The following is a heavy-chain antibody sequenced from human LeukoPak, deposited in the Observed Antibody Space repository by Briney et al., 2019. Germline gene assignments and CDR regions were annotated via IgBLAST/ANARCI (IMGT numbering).Heavy chain of an antibody. CDR1: GASISGSY. Sequence: SETLSLTCAVSGASISGSYWSWIRQPPGKGLEWIGYMHYSGITNSSPSLKSRVTISLDTSKNQFSLRLRSVTAADAAVYYCARHPDSLAGFDSWGQGALVSVSS. V-gene: IGHV4-59*08. J-gene: IGHJ4*02. D-gene: IGHD2-21*01. CDR3: ARHPDSLAGFDS. CDR2: MHYSGIT.